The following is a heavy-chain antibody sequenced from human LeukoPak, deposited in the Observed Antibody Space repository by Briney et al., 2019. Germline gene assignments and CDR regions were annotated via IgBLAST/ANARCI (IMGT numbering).Heavy chain of an antibody. CDR2: IYYTGSI. CDR1: GGSMSSYY. D-gene: IGHD3-16*01. Sequence: SETLSLTCTVSGGSMSSYYWICIRQPPGKGLEWIGYIYYTGSINYNPSLKSRVTISVDTSKNQFSLKLSSVTAAETAVYYYARAGAGNEYVGLFDYWGQGTLVTVSS. CDR3: ARAGAGNEYVGLFDY. V-gene: IGHV4-59*01. J-gene: IGHJ4*02.